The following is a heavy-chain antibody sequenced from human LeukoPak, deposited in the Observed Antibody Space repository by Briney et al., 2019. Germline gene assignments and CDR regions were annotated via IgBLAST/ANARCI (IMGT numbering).Heavy chain of an antibody. Sequence: GGSLRLSCAASGFTFDDYAMHWVRQAPGKGLEWVSGISWYSGSIGYADSVKGRFTISRDNAKNSLYLQMNSLRAEDTALYYCAKDSSSSSLRWFDPWGQGTLVTVSS. CDR2: ISWYSGSI. CDR3: AKDSSSSSLRWFDP. CDR1: GFTFDDYA. D-gene: IGHD6-6*01. J-gene: IGHJ5*02. V-gene: IGHV3-9*01.